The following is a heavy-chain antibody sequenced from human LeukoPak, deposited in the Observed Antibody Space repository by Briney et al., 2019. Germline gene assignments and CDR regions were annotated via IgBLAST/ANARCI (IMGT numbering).Heavy chain of an antibody. CDR1: GFTFSNFG. J-gene: IGHJ4*02. V-gene: IGHV3-23*01. D-gene: IGHD3-22*01. CDR2: ISGSGVST. Sequence: PGGSLRLSCAASGFTFSNFGMSWVRQAPGKGLEWVSAISGSGVSTYYADSVKGRFTISRDNSKNTLYLQMNSLRAEDTAVYYCAKGSSYYYDSSGYYYFLDYWGQGTLVTVSS. CDR3: AKGSSYYYDSSGYYYFLDY.